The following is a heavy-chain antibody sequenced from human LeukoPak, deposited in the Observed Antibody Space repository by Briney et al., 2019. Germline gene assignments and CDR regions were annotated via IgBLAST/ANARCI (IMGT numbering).Heavy chain of an antibody. CDR3: AREGFTIFGVVISPHNWFDP. Sequence: ASVKVSCKASGYTFTNYDINWVRQATGQGLEWMGWMNPNSGNTGYAQKFQGRVTMTRNTSISTAYMELSSLRSEDTAVYYCAREGFTIFGVVISPHNWFDPWGQGTLVTVSS. CDR1: GYTFTNYD. J-gene: IGHJ5*02. D-gene: IGHD3-3*01. CDR2: MNPNSGNT. V-gene: IGHV1-8*01.